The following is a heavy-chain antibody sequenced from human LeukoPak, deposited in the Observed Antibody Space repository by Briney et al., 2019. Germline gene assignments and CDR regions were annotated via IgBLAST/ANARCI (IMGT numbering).Heavy chain of an antibody. J-gene: IGHJ4*02. V-gene: IGHV3-23*01. D-gene: IGHD3-22*01. CDR3: AKGGPYYYDSSGYYYFDS. CDR2: ISGSGGST. Sequence: GGSLRLSCAASGFTFSSYAMSWVRQAPGKGLEWVSAISGSGGSTYYADSVKGRFTISRDNSKNTLYLEMNSLRAEDTAVYYCAKGGPYYYDSSGYYYFDSWGQGTLVTVSS. CDR1: GFTFSSYA.